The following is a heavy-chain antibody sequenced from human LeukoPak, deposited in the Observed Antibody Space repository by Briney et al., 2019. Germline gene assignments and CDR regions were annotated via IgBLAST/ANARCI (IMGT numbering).Heavy chain of an antibody. D-gene: IGHD3-10*01. Sequence: GGSLRLSCAASGFTFSSYSMNWVRQAPGKGLEWVSYISSSSSTIYYADSVKGRFTISRDNAKNSLYLQMNSLRAEDTAVYYCARDRRAYGSGSFFWGQGTLVTVSS. CDR3: ARDRRAYGSGSFF. J-gene: IGHJ4*02. V-gene: IGHV3-48*04. CDR1: GFTFSSYS. CDR2: ISSSSSTI.